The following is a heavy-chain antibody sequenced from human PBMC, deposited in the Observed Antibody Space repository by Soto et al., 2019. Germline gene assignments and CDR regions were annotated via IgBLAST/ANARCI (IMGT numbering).Heavy chain of an antibody. Sequence: QVQLVQSGAEVKKPGSSVKVSCKASGGTFSSYTISWVRQAPGQGLEWMGRIIPILGIANYAQKFQGRVTITADKSTSTAYMELSSLRSEDTAVYYCARVGHSRSYFPLWGQGTLVTVSS. CDR1: GGTFSSYT. D-gene: IGHD1-26*01. CDR2: IIPILGIA. J-gene: IGHJ4*02. CDR3: ARVGHSRSYFPL. V-gene: IGHV1-69*02.